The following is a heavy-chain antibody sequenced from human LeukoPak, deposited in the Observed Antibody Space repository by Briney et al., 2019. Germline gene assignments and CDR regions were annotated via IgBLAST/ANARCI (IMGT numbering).Heavy chain of an antibody. V-gene: IGHV4-4*07. D-gene: IGHD3-10*01. CDR2: IYTSGIT. CDR3: ARGAHWGGYFDY. CDR1: GGSTTSYY. J-gene: IGHJ4*02. Sequence: SETLSLTCTVSGGSTTSYYWTWIRQPAGKGLEWIGRIYTSGITNYNPSLKSRVTMSLDTSKNQFSLKLSSVTAADTAVYYCARGAHWGGYFDYWGQGTLVTVSS.